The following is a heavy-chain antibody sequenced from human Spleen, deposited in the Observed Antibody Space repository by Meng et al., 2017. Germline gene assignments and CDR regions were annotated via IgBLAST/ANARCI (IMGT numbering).Heavy chain of an antibody. CDR1: GYTFTSYA. CDR2: MTTNTGKP. V-gene: IGHV7-4-1*02. D-gene: IGHD4-17*01. Sequence: QVQLVQSGAEVKKPGASVKVSCKASGYTFTSYAMNWVRQAPGQGLEWMGWMTTNTGKPMYDQGFTGRFVFSLDTSVSTTYLQISSLKAEDTAVYYCARSRRFGDYEYFEYWGQGTLVTVSS. J-gene: IGHJ1*01. CDR3: ARSRRFGDYEYFEY.